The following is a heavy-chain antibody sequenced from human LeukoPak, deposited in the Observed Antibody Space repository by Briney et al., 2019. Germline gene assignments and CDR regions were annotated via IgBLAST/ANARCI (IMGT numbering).Heavy chain of an antibody. CDR3: ASPANPYYDFWSVRHYGMDV. V-gene: IGHV1-2*06. J-gene: IGHJ6*02. D-gene: IGHD3-3*01. Sequence: ASVTVSCKASGYTFTGYYMHWVRQAPGQGLEWMGRINPNSGGTNYAQKFQGRVTMTRDTSISTAYMELSRLRSDDTAVYYCASPANPYYDFWSVRHYGMDVWGQGTTVTVSS. CDR1: GYTFTGYY. CDR2: INPNSGGT.